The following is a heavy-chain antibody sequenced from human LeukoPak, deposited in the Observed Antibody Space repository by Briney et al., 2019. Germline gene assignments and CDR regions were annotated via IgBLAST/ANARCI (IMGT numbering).Heavy chain of an antibody. CDR2: IYHSGST. Sequence: SETLSLTCTVSGGSLSRSSDYWGWIRQPPGKGLEWIGAIYHSGSTYYNPSLKSRVTIPVDTSKSHFSLRLTSVTAADTAVYYCARFSGRRDGYIIYYFDYWGQGTLVTVSS. D-gene: IGHD5-24*01. CDR1: GGSLSRSSDY. J-gene: IGHJ4*02. CDR3: ARFSGRRDGYIIYYFDY. V-gene: IGHV4-39*02.